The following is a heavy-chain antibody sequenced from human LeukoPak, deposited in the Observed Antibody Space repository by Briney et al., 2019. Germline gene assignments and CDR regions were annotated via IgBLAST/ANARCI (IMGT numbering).Heavy chain of an antibody. CDR1: GYRFTRDW. D-gene: IGHD6-6*01. J-gene: IGHJ4*02. Sequence: GESLKISCKGSGYRFTRDWIGWVRQMPGKGLEWMGIIYPGDSDIRYSPSFQGQVTISADKSISTAYLQWSSLKASDTAMYYCARSGNIAARPLKRGPFDYWGQGTLVTVSS. CDR2: IYPGDSDI. CDR3: ARSGNIAARPLKRGPFDY. V-gene: IGHV5-51*01.